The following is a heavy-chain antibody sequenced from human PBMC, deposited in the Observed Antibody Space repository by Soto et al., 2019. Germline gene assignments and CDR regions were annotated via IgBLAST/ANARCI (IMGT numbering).Heavy chain of an antibody. CDR1: GFTFSSYW. CDR3: AKNKFSTGWYDWFDA. CDR2: IYNDGTST. V-gene: IGHV3-74*01. J-gene: IGHJ5*02. Sequence: VQLVESGGGLVQPGGSLRLSCAASGFTFSSYWMHWVRQVPGKGLEWDSRIYNDGTSTSYADSVEGRFTISRDNAKNTLYLQMNSLRAEDTGIYYCAKNKFSTGWYDWFDAWGQGTQVTVSS. D-gene: IGHD6-19*01.